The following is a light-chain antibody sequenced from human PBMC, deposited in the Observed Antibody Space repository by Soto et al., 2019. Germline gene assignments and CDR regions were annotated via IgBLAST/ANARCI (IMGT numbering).Light chain of an antibody. CDR3: CSYAGSRTYV. V-gene: IGLV2-23*01. Sequence: QSALTQPASVSGSPGQSITISCTGSSSDVGTYDLVSWYQHHPGAAPKLMIYEATRRPSGISNRFSGSKSGNTASLTISGLQTEDEADYYCCSYAGSRTYVFGPGTKLTVL. CDR2: EAT. J-gene: IGLJ1*01. CDR1: SSDVGTYDL.